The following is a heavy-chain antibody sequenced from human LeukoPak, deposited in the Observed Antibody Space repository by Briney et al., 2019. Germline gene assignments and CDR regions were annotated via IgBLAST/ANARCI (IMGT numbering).Heavy chain of an antibody. CDR2: ISSSSSYI. CDR3: ARAEMYSSSWYY. CDR1: GFTFSSYA. Sequence: GGSLRLSCAASGFTFSSYAMSWVRQAPGKGLEWVSSISSSSSYIYYADSVKGRFTISRDNAKNSLYLQVNSMRAEDTAVYYCARAEMYSSSWYYWGQGTLVTVSS. V-gene: IGHV3-21*01. D-gene: IGHD6-13*01. J-gene: IGHJ4*02.